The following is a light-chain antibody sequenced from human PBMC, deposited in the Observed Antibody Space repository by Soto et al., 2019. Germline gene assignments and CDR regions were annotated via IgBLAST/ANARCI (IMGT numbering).Light chain of an antibody. J-gene: IGKJ2*01. CDR3: QQYNNWPYT. Sequence: ELVLTQSPGTLSLSPGERATFSCRASQSVSSNYLAWYQQKPGQAPRLLIYDASNRATGIPARFSGSGSGTEFTLTISSLQSEDFAVYYCQQYNNWPYTFGQGTKVDI. CDR2: DAS. CDR1: QSVSSN. V-gene: IGKV3D-15*01.